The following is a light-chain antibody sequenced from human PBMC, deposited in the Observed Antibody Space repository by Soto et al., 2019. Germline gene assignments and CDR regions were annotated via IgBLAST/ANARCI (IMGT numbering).Light chain of an antibody. V-gene: IGLV2-14*03. CDR2: DVS. J-gene: IGLJ1*01. Sequence: QSALTQPASVSGSPGQSITISCTGTGSDVGGFNFVSWYQQHPGKAPKLIIYDVSDRPSGVSNRFSGSKSGNTASLTISGLQTEDEAAYYCSSYTGTTTRGYVFGTGTKLTVL. CDR3: SSYTGTTTRGYV. CDR1: GSDVGGFNF.